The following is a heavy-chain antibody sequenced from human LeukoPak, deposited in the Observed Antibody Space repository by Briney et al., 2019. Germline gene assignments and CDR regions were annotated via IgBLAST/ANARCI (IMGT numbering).Heavy chain of an antibody. D-gene: IGHD1-1*01. J-gene: IGHJ5*02. CDR1: GGSISGYY. CDR3: VSIQLRTSWFDP. Sequence: PSETLSLTCTVSGGSISGYYWSWIRQPPGKGLEWIGEINHSGSTNYNPSLKSRVTISVDTSKNQFSLQLKSVTAADTAVYYCVSIQLRTSWFDPWGQGTLVTVSS. V-gene: IGHV4-34*01. CDR2: INHSGST.